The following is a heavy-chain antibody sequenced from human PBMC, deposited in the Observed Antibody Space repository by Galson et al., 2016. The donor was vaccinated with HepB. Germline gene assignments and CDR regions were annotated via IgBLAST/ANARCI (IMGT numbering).Heavy chain of an antibody. V-gene: IGHV1-2*02. D-gene: IGHD6-6*01. CDR1: GYTFTCYY. Sequence: CKASGYTFTCYYMHWVRQAPGQGLEWMGWINPNSGGTNYAQKFQGRVTMTRDTSISTAYMELSRLKSDDTAVYYCARGIIAALRVDPWGQGTLVTVSS. CDR3: ARGIIAALRVDP. CDR2: INPNSGGT. J-gene: IGHJ5*02.